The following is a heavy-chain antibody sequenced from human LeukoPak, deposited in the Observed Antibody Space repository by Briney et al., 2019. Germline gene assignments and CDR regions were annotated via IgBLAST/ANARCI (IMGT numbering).Heavy chain of an antibody. D-gene: IGHD3-22*01. CDR2: IYPGDSDT. V-gene: IGHV5-51*01. J-gene: IGHJ4*02. Sequence: GESLKISCKGSGYSFTSYWIGWVRQMPGKGLEWMGIIYPGDSDTRYSPSFQGQVTISADKSISTAYLQWSSLKASDTAMYYCARQLETYYYDSSGYYPGYWGQGTLVTVS. CDR1: GYSFTSYW. CDR3: ARQLETYYYDSSGYYPGY.